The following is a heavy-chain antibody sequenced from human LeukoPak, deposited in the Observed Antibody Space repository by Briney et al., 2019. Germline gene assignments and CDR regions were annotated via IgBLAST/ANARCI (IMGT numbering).Heavy chain of an antibody. Sequence: GGSLRLSRAASGFTFGDYAMHWVRHAPGKGLEWFSGISSNSGNIGYADSVKGRFTISRDNAKNSLYLQMNSLRAEDTAIYYCAKDIEPSKAREGNDFWSGFYASYDCWGQGTLVTVSS. CDR1: GFTFGDYA. CDR3: AKDIEPSKAREGNDFWSGFYASYDC. V-gene: IGHV3-9*01. D-gene: IGHD3-3*01. CDR2: ISSNSGNI. J-gene: IGHJ4*02.